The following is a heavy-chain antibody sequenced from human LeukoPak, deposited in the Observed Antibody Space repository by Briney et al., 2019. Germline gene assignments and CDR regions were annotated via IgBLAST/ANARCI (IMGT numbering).Heavy chain of an antibody. CDR3: AREGHSYGDRYFDL. D-gene: IGHD5-18*01. J-gene: IGHJ2*01. CDR1: GGTFSSYA. V-gene: IGHV1-69*13. Sequence: ASVKVSCKASGGTFSSYAISWVRQAPGQGLEWMGGIIPIFGTANYAQKFQGRVTITADESTSTAYMELSSLRSEDTAVYYCAREGHSYGDRYFDLWGRGTLVTVSS. CDR2: IIPIFGTA.